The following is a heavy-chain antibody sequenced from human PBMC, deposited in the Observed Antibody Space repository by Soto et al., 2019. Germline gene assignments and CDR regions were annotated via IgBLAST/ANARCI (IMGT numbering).Heavy chain of an antibody. CDR2: MDPNSGST. Sequence: QAQLVQSGAEVKKPGASVKVSCKASGYTFTSYDINWVRQAPGQGLEWLVWMDPNSGSTGYAQNFQGRVTMTRNISINTAHMELSSLRSEDTAVYYCARARKFDFWRKGLDVWGQGTTVTVSS. CDR3: ARARKFDFWRKGLDV. J-gene: IGHJ6*02. D-gene: IGHD3-3*01. V-gene: IGHV1-8*01. CDR1: GYTFTSYD.